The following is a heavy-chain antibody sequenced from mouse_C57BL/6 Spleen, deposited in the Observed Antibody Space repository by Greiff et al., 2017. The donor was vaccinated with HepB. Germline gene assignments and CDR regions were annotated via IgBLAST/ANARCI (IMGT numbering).Heavy chain of an antibody. J-gene: IGHJ4*01. CDR1: GYTFTDYY. D-gene: IGHD2-5*01. CDR2: INPYNGGT. V-gene: IGHV1-19*01. CDR3: ARPYYSNSYYAMDY. Sequence: EVQLQQSGPVLVKPGASVKMSCKASGYTFTDYYMNWVKQSHGKSLEWIGVINPYNGGTSYNQKFKGKATLTVDKSSSTAYMELNSLTSDDSAVYYCARPYYSNSYYAMDYWGQGTSVTVSS.